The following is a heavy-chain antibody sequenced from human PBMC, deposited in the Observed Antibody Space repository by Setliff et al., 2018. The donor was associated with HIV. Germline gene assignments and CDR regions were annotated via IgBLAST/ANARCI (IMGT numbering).Heavy chain of an antibody. V-gene: IGHV1-69*05. Sequence: SVKVSCKASGGTFSSYAINWVRQAPGQGLEWMGGIIPMFGTRNYAQKFQGRVTITTDESTSTAYMELRSLRSDDTAVYYCARVPGSVVVIAAYYYFDYWGQGTLVTVSS. CDR3: ARVPGSVVVIAAYYYFDY. D-gene: IGHD2-15*01. CDR2: IIPMFGTR. J-gene: IGHJ4*02. CDR1: GGTFSSYA.